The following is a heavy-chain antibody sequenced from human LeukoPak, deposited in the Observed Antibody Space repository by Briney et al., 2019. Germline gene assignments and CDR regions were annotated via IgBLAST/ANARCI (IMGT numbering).Heavy chain of an antibody. V-gene: IGHV1-58*01. Sequence: SVKVSCKASGLTFTTSAVQWVRQPRGQRLEWIGWIVVGSGETKYAQKFQERVTITRDMSTSTAYMELSSLRSEDTAVYYCAADSFVEGVVNWGQGTLVTVSA. CDR3: AADSFVEGVVN. CDR2: IVVGSGET. CDR1: GLTFTTSA. J-gene: IGHJ4*02. D-gene: IGHD3-10*01.